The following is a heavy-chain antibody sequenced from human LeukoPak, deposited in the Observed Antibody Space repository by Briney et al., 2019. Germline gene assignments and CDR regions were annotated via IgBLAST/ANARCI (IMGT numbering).Heavy chain of an antibody. J-gene: IGHJ4*02. Sequence: GGSLRLSCAASGFTFSSYGMHWVRQAPGKGLEWVAVISYDGSSKYYADSVKGQFTSSRDNSKNTLYLQMSSLRVEDTAVYYCAKAARWDSSGYYVVDYWGQGTLVTVSS. D-gene: IGHD3-22*01. V-gene: IGHV3-30*18. CDR1: GFTFSSYG. CDR3: AKAARWDSSGYYVVDY. CDR2: ISYDGSSK.